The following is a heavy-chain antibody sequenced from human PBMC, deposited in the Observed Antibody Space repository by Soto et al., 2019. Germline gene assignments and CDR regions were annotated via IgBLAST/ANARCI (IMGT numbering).Heavy chain of an antibody. J-gene: IGHJ5*02. CDR3: ARSGRSSPPPGYYVGNWFDP. CDR1: GGSISSGDYY. Sequence: SETLSLTCTVSGGSISSGDYYWSWIRQPPGKGLEWIGYIYYSGSTYYNPSLKSRVTISVDTSKNQFSLKLSSVTAADTAVYYCARSGRSSPPPGYYVGNWFDPWGQGTLVTVSS. D-gene: IGHD3-9*01. V-gene: IGHV4-30-4*01. CDR2: IYYSGST.